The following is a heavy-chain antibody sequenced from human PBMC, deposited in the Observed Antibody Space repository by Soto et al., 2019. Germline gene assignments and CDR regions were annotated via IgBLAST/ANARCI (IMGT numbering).Heavy chain of an antibody. CDR3: AKDGGDYSSGWYVGGGAFDI. Sequence: GGSLRLSRAASGFTFSSYAMSWVRQAPGKGLEWVSAISGSGGSTYYADSVKGRFTISRDNSKNTLYLQMNSLRAEDTAVYYCAKDGGDYSSGWYVGGGAFDIWGQGTMVTVSS. D-gene: IGHD6-19*01. V-gene: IGHV3-23*01. J-gene: IGHJ3*02. CDR1: GFTFSSYA. CDR2: ISGSGGST.